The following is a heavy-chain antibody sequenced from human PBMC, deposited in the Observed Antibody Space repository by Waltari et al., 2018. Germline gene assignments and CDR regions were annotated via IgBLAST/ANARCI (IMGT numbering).Heavy chain of an antibody. V-gene: IGHV3-30*04. Sequence: QVHLVESGGGVVHPGKSLRLSCTASGFSPSDNAMHWIRQAPGKGLEWVTISSWDGKNTSYADSLKGRFTVSRDNSINTLFLQMFGLRSDDTAMYYCARGPLRYFDLWGRGTLVLVSS. CDR3: ARGPLRYFDL. CDR1: GFSPSDNA. J-gene: IGHJ2*01. CDR2: SSWDGKNT.